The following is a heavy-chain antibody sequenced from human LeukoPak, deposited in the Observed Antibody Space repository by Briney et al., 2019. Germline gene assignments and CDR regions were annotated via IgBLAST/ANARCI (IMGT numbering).Heavy chain of an antibody. CDR2: IYYSGST. CDR1: GGSINSHY. Sequence: SETLSLTCTVSGGSINSHYWSWIRQSPWKGLEWIGDIYYSGSTKYNPSFKSRVTISVDTPKNDLSLRLTSVLAADTAIYYCVRRDNTGWNYFDCWGQGILVTVSS. V-gene: IGHV4-59*08. J-gene: IGHJ4*02. CDR3: VRRDNTGWNYFDC. D-gene: IGHD6-19*01.